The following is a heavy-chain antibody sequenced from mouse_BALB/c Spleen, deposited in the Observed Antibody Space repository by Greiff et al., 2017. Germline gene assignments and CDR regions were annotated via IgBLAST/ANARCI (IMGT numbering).Heavy chain of an antibody. D-gene: IGHD1-1*02. Sequence: DGKLQESGPGLVKPSQSLSLTCTVTGYSITSDYAWNWIRQFPGNKLEWMGYISYSGSTSYNPSLKSRISITRDTSKNQFFLQLNSVTTEDTATYYCARSLMGRYFDYWGQGTTLTVSS. CDR2: ISYSGST. V-gene: IGHV3-2*02. CDR3: ARSLMGRYFDY. J-gene: IGHJ2*01. CDR1: GYSITSDYA.